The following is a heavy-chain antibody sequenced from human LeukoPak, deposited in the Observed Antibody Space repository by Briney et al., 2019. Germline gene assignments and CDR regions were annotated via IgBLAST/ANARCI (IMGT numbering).Heavy chain of an antibody. V-gene: IGHV4-59*02. CDR2: IHYSGTT. CDR1: GGSVRSHY. Sequence: SETLSLTCTVSGGSVRSHYWSWIRQPPGKGLEWIGYIHYSGTTYHNPSLKSRVTMSVDTSKTQVSLNATSVTAADTAVYYCARVNSGQLLYWFFDLWGRGTPVTVSS. D-gene: IGHD4-23*01. J-gene: IGHJ2*01. CDR3: ARVNSGQLLYWFFDL.